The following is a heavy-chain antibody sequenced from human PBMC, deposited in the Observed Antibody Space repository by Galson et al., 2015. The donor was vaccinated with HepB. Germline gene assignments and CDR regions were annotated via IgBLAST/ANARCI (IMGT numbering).Heavy chain of an antibody. CDR3: AKDPLPYSSGWYDYGMDV. V-gene: IGHV3-30*18. CDR1: GFTFSSYG. J-gene: IGHJ6*02. CDR2: ISYDGSNK. D-gene: IGHD6-19*01. Sequence: SLRLSCAASGFTFSSYGMHWVRQAPGKGLEWVAVISYDGSNKYYADSVKGRFTISRDNSKNTLYLQMNSLRAEDTAVYYCAKDPLPYSSGWYDYGMDVWGQGTTFTVSS.